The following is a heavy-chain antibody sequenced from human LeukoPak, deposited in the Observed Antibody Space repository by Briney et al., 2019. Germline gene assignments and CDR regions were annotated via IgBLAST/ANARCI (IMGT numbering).Heavy chain of an antibody. CDR2: ISGSGGST. Sequence: GGSLRLSCAASGFTFSSYAMSWVRQAPGKGLEWVSAISGSGGSTYYADSVKGRFTISRDNSKNTLYLQMNSLRAEDTAVYYCAKDNIVVVPAAIIGYYGMDVWGQGTRSPSP. D-gene: IGHD2-2*02. V-gene: IGHV3-23*01. CDR1: GFTFSSYA. CDR3: AKDNIVVVPAAIIGYYGMDV. J-gene: IGHJ6*02.